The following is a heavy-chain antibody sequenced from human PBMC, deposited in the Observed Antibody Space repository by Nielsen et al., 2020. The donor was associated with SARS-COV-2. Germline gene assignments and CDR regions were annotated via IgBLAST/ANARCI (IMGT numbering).Heavy chain of an antibody. D-gene: IGHD6-13*01. J-gene: IGHJ6*02. V-gene: IGHV3-48*03. CDR1: GFPFSSYE. CDR3: ARVHWGRSSWYRYGMDV. Sequence: GGSLRLSCAASGFPFSSYEMNWVRQAPGKALEWLYADSVKGRFTISRDNAENSLSLQMNSLRAEDTAVYYCARVHWGRSSWYRYGMDVWGQGTTVTVSS.